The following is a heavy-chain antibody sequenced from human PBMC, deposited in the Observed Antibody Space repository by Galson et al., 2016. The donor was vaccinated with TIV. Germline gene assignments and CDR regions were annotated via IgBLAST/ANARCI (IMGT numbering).Heavy chain of an antibody. Sequence: SVKVSCKASGYTFTSYDINWVRQATGQGPEWMGWMNPNSGNTGYAQKFRGRVNMTRNTSVRTAYMELSSLRSENTDVYYCARSGDYGDYWGQGTLVTVSS. V-gene: IGHV1-8*02. J-gene: IGHJ4*02. CDR3: ARSGDYGDY. CDR2: MNPNSGNT. D-gene: IGHD4-17*01. CDR1: GYTFTSYD.